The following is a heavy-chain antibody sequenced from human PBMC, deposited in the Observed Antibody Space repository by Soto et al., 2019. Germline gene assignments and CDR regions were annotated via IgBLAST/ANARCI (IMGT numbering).Heavy chain of an antibody. CDR1: GYTFTSYG. D-gene: IGHD3-10*01. Sequence: ASVKVSCKASGYTFTSYGISWVRQAPGQGLEWMGWISAYNGNTNYAQKLQGRVTMTTDTSTSTAYMELRSLRSDDTAVYYCARDLSEGGVTVPQRLDVWGKGTTVTVSS. V-gene: IGHV1-18*01. CDR2: ISAYNGNT. J-gene: IGHJ6*04. CDR3: ARDLSEGGVTVPQRLDV.